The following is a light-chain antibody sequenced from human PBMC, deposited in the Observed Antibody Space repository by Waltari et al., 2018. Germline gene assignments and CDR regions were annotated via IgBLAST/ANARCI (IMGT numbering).Light chain of an antibody. CDR1: ISDVTSFNY. CDR3: ASYTTSNNRV. V-gene: IGLV2-14*03. J-gene: IGLJ3*02. CDR2: DVT. Sequence: QSALTQPASVSGSPGQSITISSTATISDVTSFNYVSWYQRHPGKAPKLLLFDVTNRPSGTSNRFSGSKSGNTASLTISGLQAEDEADYFCASYTTSNNRVFGGGTRLTVL.